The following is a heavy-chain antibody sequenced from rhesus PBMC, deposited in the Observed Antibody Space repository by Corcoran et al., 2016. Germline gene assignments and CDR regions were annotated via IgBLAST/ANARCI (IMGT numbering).Heavy chain of an antibody. V-gene: IGHV4-65*02. CDR1: GGSISSSNW. CDR3: ASAYNRFDV. Sequence: VQLQESGPGLVKPSETLSLTCAVSGGSISSSNWWSWIRQPPGKGLEWIGYISGSSGSTYYNPSLKSRVTISKDTSKNQFSLKLSSVTAADTAVYYCASAYNRFDVWGPGVLVTVSS. CDR2: ISGSSGST. J-gene: IGHJ5-1*01.